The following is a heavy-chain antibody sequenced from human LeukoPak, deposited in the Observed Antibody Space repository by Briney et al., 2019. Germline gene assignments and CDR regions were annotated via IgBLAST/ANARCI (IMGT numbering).Heavy chain of an antibody. CDR1: GGTFISYA. Sequence: SVKVPCKASGGTFISYAISWVRQAPGQGLEWMGGIIPIFGTANYAQKFQGRVTITADETTSTAYMELSSLRTADTAVYYCAREPESEYYYDSSGYGYYFDYWGQGTLVTVSS. CDR2: IIPIFGTA. V-gene: IGHV1-69*13. CDR3: AREPESEYYYDSSGYGYYFDY. J-gene: IGHJ4*02. D-gene: IGHD3-22*01.